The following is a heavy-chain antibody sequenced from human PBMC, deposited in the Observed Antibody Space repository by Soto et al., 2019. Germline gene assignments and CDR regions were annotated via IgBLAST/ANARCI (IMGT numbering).Heavy chain of an antibody. V-gene: IGHV5-51*01. CDR2: IFPRDSDT. CDR3: AKSIEGGPMDV. D-gene: IGHD1-26*01. CDR1: WYSYSNHL. Sequence: PGESLKISCKSAWYSYSNHLLNWVRLVPGKGLEWMGIIFPRDSDTRYSPSLQGQVIISVDKSTNTAYLQWTRLTASDTAIYYCAKSIEGGPMDVWGQGTTVTVSS. J-gene: IGHJ6*02.